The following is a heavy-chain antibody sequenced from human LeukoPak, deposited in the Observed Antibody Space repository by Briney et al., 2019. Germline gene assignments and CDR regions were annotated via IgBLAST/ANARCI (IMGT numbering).Heavy chain of an antibody. Sequence: TGGSLRLSCAASGFTFSSYWMSWVRQAPGKGLEWVANIKQDGSEKYYVDSVKGRFTISRDNAKNSLYLQMNSLRAEDTAVYYCARAKVEMATTFDYWGQGTLVTVSS. CDR3: ARAKVEMATTFDY. D-gene: IGHD5-24*01. CDR2: IKQDGSEK. CDR1: GFTFSSYW. V-gene: IGHV3-7*01. J-gene: IGHJ4*02.